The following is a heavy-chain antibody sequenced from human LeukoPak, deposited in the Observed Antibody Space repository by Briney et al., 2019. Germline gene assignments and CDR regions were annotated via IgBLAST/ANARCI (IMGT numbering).Heavy chain of an antibody. CDR3: ARRGGGMI. V-gene: IGHV4-39*01. J-gene: IGHJ4*02. CDR2: IYYSGIT. CDR1: VGSVSSSSYY. Sequence: SETLSLTCTVSVGSVSSSSYYWGWIRQPPGKGLEWIGSIYYSGITYYNPSLTSRVTISVDTSKNQFSLKLSSVTAADTAVYYYARRGGGMIWGQGTLVTVSS. D-gene: IGHD1-1*01.